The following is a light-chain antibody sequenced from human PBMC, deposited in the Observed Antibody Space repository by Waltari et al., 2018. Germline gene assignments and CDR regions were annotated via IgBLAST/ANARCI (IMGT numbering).Light chain of an antibody. CDR3: QQYNNWPRGT. V-gene: IGKV3-15*01. CDR1: QSVSSN. Sequence: EIVMTQSPATLSVSPGERATPSCRASQSVSSNLAWYQQKPGQAPRLLIYGASTRATGIPARFSGSGSGTEFTLTISSLQSEDFAVYYCQQYNNWPRGTFGQGTRLEIK. CDR2: GAS. J-gene: IGKJ5*01.